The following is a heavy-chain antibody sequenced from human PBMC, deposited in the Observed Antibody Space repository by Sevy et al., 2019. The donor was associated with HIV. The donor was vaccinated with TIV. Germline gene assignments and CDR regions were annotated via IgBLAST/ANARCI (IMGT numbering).Heavy chain of an antibody. CDR3: ARDPPVNMILVGGAFDI. CDR2: INSDGSST. Sequence: GGCLRLSCAASGFTFSSYWMHCVRQAPGKGLVWVSRINSDGSSTRYADSVKGRFTISRDNAKNTQYLQMNSLRADDTALYYCARDPPVNMILVGGAFDIWGQGTQVTVSS. J-gene: IGHJ3*02. D-gene: IGHD3-22*01. V-gene: IGHV3-74*01. CDR1: GFTFSSYW.